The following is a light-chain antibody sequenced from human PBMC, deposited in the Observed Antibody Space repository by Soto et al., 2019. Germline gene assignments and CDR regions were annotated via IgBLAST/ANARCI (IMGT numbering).Light chain of an antibody. V-gene: IGKV1-5*03. CDR1: QSISSW. CDR2: NAP. Sequence: DIQMTQSPSTLSASVGDRVTIPCRASQSISSWLAWYQQKPGKAPKLLIYNAPSLEIGVPSRFSGSGSGTEFTLTISSLQPDDFAVYYCQQYNSYSWTFGQGTKVEIK. J-gene: IGKJ1*01. CDR3: QQYNSYSWT.